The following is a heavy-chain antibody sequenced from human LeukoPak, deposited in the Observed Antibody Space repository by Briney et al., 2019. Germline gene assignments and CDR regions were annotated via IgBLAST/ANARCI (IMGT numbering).Heavy chain of an antibody. J-gene: IGHJ4*02. V-gene: IGHV4-4*07. D-gene: IGHD6-13*01. CDR3: ARSLMDEAAA. Sequence: SETLSLTCTVSGDSISSYYWNWIRQPAGKGLEWIGRIYSSGSTNYNPSLKSRITMSADTSRNQFSLKLSSVTAADTAVYYCARSLMDEAAAWGQGTLVTVSS. CDR1: GDSISSYY. CDR2: IYSSGST.